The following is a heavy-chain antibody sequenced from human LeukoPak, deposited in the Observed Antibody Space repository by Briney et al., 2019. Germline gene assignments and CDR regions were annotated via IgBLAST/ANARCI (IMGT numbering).Heavy chain of an antibody. CDR3: ARDRGYSTFDY. V-gene: IGHV3-7*01. CDR1: AFTFRQYW. D-gene: IGHD4-23*01. J-gene: IGHJ4*02. Sequence: GGPLRLFCAASAFTFRQYWMICVRRAPGKGLEWVANIKEDGSEINYVDSVKGRFTISRDNAKNSLYLQMNSLRVDDTAVYYCARDRGYSTFDYWGQGTLVTVSS. CDR2: IKEDGSEI.